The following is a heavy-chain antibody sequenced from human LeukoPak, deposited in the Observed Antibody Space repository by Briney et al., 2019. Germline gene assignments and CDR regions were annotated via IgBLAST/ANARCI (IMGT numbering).Heavy chain of an antibody. CDR2: IKHDGSGT. CDR1: GFTFGSYW. J-gene: IGHJ3*02. D-gene: IGHD6-13*01. V-gene: IGHV3-7*01. Sequence: GGSLRLSCAASGFTFGSYWMNWVRQAPGTGLEWVANIKHDGSGTHYVDSVKGRFTISRDNARNSLYLQMSSLGAEDTAVYYCAREVYSSSRPADAFDIWGQGTVVTVSS. CDR3: AREVYSSSRPADAFDI.